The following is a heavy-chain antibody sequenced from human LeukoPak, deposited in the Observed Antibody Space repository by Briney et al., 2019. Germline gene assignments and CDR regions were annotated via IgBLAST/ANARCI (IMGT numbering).Heavy chain of an antibody. CDR3: ARSASGTGYTA. CDR2: MNPNSGNT. D-gene: IGHD3-9*01. J-gene: IGHJ4*02. V-gene: IGHV1-8*01. CDR1: GYTFTNDD. Sequence: VSVKVSCKASGYTFTNDDISWVRQATGQGLEWIGKMNPNSGNTGYAQKFQGRVTMTRSTSVSTVHMELNSLTSKDTAVYFCARSASGTGYTAWGQGTLVTVSS.